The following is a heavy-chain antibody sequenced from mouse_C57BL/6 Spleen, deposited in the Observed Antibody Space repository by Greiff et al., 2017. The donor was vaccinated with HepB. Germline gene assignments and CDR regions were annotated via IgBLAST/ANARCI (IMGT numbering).Heavy chain of an antibody. CDR3: ARGYYYGWYFDV. CDR2: INPNNGGT. V-gene: IGHV1-22*01. Sequence: EVQLQQSGPELVKPGASVKMSCKASGYTFTDYNMHWVKQSHGKSLEWIGYINPNNGGTSYNQKFKGKATLTVNKSSSTAYMELRSLTSEDSAVYYCARGYYYGWYFDVWGTGTTVTVSS. D-gene: IGHD1-1*01. CDR1: GYTFTDYN. J-gene: IGHJ1*03.